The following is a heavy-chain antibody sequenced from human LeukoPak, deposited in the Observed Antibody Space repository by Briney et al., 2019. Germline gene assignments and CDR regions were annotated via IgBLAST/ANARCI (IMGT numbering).Heavy chain of an antibody. V-gene: IGHV4-59*01. CDR2: IYYCGLT. Sequence: EALSVPLTVSGGSLCRFYWSLNRPPPRERLGWDGYIYYCGLTNYKPSLKSRVTISVDTSKNQFSLKLSSVTAADTAVYYCARAPYYGDYAGLLGYYYYMDVWGKGTTVTVSS. CDR3: ARAPYYGDYAGLLGYYYYMDV. D-gene: IGHD4-17*01. CDR1: GGSLCRFY. J-gene: IGHJ6*03.